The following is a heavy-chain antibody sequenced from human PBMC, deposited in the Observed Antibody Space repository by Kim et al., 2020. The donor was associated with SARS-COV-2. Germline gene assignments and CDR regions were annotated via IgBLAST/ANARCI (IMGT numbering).Heavy chain of an antibody. Sequence: YAAPVKGRFTISRDDSKNTLYLQMNSLKTEDTAVYYCTTGGYDYQYYFDYWGQGTLVTVSS. CDR3: TTGGYDYQYYFDY. J-gene: IGHJ4*02. D-gene: IGHD5-12*01. V-gene: IGHV3-15*01.